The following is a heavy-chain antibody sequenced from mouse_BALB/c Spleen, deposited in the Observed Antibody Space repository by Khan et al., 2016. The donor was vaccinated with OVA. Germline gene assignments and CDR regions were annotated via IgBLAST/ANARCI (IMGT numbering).Heavy chain of an antibody. CDR2: ISYSGNT. J-gene: IGHJ3*01. Sequence: EVQLQESGPSLVKPSQTLSLTCSVTGDSITRGYWNWIRKFPGNKLDYMGYISYSGNTYCNPSLKSRISITRDTSKNQYYLQLNSVTTEDTVTDYCACERRGFAYWGQGTLVTVSA. V-gene: IGHV3-8*02. CDR1: GDSITRGY. D-gene: IGHD2-12*01. CDR3: ACERRGFAY.